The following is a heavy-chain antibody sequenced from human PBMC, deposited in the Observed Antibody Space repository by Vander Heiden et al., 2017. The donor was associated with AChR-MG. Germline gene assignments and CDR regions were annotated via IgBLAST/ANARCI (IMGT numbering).Heavy chain of an antibody. V-gene: IGHV3-23*01. CDR1: GFTFSSYA. CDR3: ANLMRDYGDYGSLDY. J-gene: IGHJ4*02. CDR2: ISGSGSST. Sequence: EVQLLESGGGLVQPGGSLRLSCAASGFTFSSYAMSWVRQAPGKGLEWVSGISGSGSSTYYADSVKGRFTISRDNSKNTLYLQMNSLRDEDTAVYYCANLMRDYGDYGSLDYWGQGTLVTVSS. D-gene: IGHD4-17*01.